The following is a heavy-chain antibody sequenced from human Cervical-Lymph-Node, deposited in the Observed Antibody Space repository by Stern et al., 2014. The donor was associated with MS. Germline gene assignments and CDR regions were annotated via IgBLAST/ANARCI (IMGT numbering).Heavy chain of an antibody. V-gene: IGHV3-74*02. D-gene: IGHD2-15*01. CDR2: INSGGSST. Sequence: MQLVQSGGGLLQPGGSLRLSCGASGFTLSTYWMHWVRQGPGKGLEWVSRINSGGSSTSYTDSVRGRFIISRDNAKNTVYLQMTSLRAEDTAVYYCARSSGASGDALDVWGQGTTVTVS. CDR1: GFTLSTYW. CDR3: ARSSGASGDALDV. J-gene: IGHJ6*02.